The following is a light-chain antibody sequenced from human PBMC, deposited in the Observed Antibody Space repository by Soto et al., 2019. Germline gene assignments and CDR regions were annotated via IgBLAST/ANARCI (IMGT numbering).Light chain of an antibody. Sequence: QSVLTQPPSASGTPGQRVIISCSGGSSNIGRNPVNWYQKFPGTAPKLLISLNTQRPSGVPVRFSGSKSGTSASLAISGLRSEDEADYYCAAWDDNVYVFGTGTKVTVL. CDR3: AAWDDNVYV. CDR2: LNT. J-gene: IGLJ1*01. CDR1: SSNIGRNP. V-gene: IGLV1-44*01.